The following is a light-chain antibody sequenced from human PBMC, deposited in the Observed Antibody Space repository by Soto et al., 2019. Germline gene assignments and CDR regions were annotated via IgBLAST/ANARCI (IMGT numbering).Light chain of an antibody. J-gene: IGKJ4*01. Sequence: EIVLTQSPATLSLSPGERATLSCRASQSVSSYLAWYQQKPGQAPRLLIYDASNRATGIPARFSGSGSGTDFTLTISSVEPDDFAVYYCQQRSDWPSTFGGGTKVQIK. CDR3: QQRSDWPST. CDR2: DAS. CDR1: QSVSSY. V-gene: IGKV3-11*01.